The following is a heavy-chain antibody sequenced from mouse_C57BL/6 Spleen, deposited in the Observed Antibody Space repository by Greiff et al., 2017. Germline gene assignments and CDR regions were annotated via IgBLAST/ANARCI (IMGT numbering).Heavy chain of an antibody. CDR3: SRVGN. D-gene: IGHD4-1*01. CDR1: GYTFTSYW. V-gene: IGHV1-50*01. Sequence: QVQLQQPGAELVKPGASVKLSCKASGYTFTSYWMQWVNQRPGQGLEWIGEIDPTDSYTNYNQKFKGKATLTVDTSSSTAYMQLSSLTSEDSAVYYCSRVGNWGQGTLVTVSA. J-gene: IGHJ3*01. CDR2: IDPTDSYT.